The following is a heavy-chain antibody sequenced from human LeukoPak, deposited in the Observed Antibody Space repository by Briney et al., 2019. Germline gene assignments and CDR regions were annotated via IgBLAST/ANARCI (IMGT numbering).Heavy chain of an antibody. D-gene: IGHD1-7*01. CDR3: ARVGVTGTIRYYYYYMDV. Sequence: SVKVSCKASGGTFSSYAISWVRQAPGQGLEWMGGIIPIFGTANYAQKFQGRVTITADESTSTAYMELSSLRSEDTAVYYCARVGVTGTIRYYYYYMDVWGKGTTVTVSS. CDR1: GGTFSSYA. V-gene: IGHV1-69*13. J-gene: IGHJ6*03. CDR2: IIPIFGTA.